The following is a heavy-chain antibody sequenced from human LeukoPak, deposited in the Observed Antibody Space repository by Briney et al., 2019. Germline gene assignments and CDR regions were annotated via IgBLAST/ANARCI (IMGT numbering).Heavy chain of an antibody. CDR2: ISWNSGSI. J-gene: IGHJ4*02. Sequence: GGSLRLSCAASGFTFDDYAMHWVRQAPGKGLEWVSGISWNSGSIGYADSVKGRFTISRDNAKNSLYLQMNSLRAEDTALYYCAKGRSGSYLSYFDYWGQGTLVTVSS. V-gene: IGHV3-9*01. CDR3: AKGRSGSYLSYFDY. CDR1: GFTFDDYA. D-gene: IGHD1-26*01.